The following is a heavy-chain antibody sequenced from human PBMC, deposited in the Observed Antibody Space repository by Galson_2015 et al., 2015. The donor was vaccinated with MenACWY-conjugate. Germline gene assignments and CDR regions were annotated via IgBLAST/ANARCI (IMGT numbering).Heavy chain of an antibody. Sequence: SLRLSCAASGFTFSSYFMNWVRQAPGKGLEWVSSMSSGGSYIYYADSVKGRFTISRDNARNSLYLQMNSLRAEDTATYYCARGFFGDFGLSWFAPWGQGTLVSVSS. J-gene: IGHJ5*02. CDR1: GFTFSSYF. CDR3: ARGFFGDFGLSWFAP. CDR2: MSSGGSYI. V-gene: IGHV3-21*01. D-gene: IGHD4-17*01.